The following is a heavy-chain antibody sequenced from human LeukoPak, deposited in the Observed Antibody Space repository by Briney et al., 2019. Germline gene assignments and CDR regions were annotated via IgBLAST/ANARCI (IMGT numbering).Heavy chain of an antibody. D-gene: IGHD3-10*01. V-gene: IGHV1-2*04. CDR1: GYTFTGYY. J-gene: IGHJ4*02. CDR2: INPNSGGT. Sequence: ASVKVSCKASGYTFTGYYMHWVRQAPGQGLEWMGWINPNSGGTNYAQKFQGWVTMTRDTSISTAYMELSRLRSDDTAVYYCARDHYYGSGSYYNAIFDYWGQGTLVTVSS. CDR3: ARDHYYGSGSYYNAIFDY.